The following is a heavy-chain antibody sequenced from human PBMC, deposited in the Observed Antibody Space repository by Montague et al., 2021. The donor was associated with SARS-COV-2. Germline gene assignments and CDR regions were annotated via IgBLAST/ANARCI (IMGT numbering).Heavy chain of an antibody. CDR1: GFTFSNAW. CDR3: TTDQPYSSSSPYYYYYGMDV. V-gene: IGHV3-15*01. CDR2: IKSKTDGGST. J-gene: IGHJ6*02. D-gene: IGHD6-6*01. Sequence: SLRLSCAASGFTFSNAWMSWVRQAPGKGLEWVGRIKSKTDGGSTXYAAPVKGRFTISRDDSKNTLYLQMNSLKTEDTAVYYCTTDQPYSSSSPYYYYYGMDVWGRGTTVTVSS.